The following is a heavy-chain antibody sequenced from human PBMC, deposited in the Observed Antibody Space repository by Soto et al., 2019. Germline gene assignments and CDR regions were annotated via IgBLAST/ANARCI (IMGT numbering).Heavy chain of an antibody. CDR1: GGSISSYY. J-gene: IGHJ6*02. Sequence: PSETLSLTCTVSGGSISSYYWSWIRQPPGKGLEWIGEINHSGSTNYNPSLKSRVTISVDTSKNQFSLKLSSVTAADTAVYYCARNGITMVRGVIKYYYYYGMDVWGQGTTVTVSS. CDR3: ARNGITMVRGVIKYYYYYGMDV. D-gene: IGHD3-10*01. V-gene: IGHV4-34*01. CDR2: INHSGST.